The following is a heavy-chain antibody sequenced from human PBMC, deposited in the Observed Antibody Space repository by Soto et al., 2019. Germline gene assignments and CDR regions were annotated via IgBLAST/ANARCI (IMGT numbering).Heavy chain of an antibody. CDR2: IYYSGST. V-gene: IGHV4-59*01. CDR1: GGSISSYY. CDR3: ARSIAVAGIWDY. Sequence: SETLSLTCTVSGGSISSYYWSWIRQPPGKGLEWIGYIYYSGSTNYNPSLKSRVTISLDTSKNQFSLKLSSVTAADTAVYYCARSIAVAGIWDYWGQGTLVTVSS. D-gene: IGHD6-19*01. J-gene: IGHJ4*02.